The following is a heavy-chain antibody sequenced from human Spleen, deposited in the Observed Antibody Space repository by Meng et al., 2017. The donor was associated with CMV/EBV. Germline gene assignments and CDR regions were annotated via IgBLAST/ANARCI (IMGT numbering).Heavy chain of an antibody. J-gene: IGHJ4*02. CDR1: GGSISSYY. CDR2: IYYSGST. D-gene: IGHD3-3*01. Sequence: SETLSLTCTVSGGSISSYYWSWIRQPPGKGLEWIGYIYYSGSTNYNPSLKSRVTISVDTSKNQFSLKLSSVTAADTAVYYCARAAPRDHYDFWSGYLTLDYWGQGTLGTVSS. V-gene: IGHV4-59*12. CDR3: ARAAPRDHYDFWSGYLTLDY.